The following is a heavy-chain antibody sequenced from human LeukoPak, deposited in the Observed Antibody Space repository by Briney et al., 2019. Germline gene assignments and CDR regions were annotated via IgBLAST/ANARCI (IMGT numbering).Heavy chain of an antibody. CDR2: ISGGGDTT. CDR1: GFTFNNYA. D-gene: IGHD4-17*01. V-gene: IGHV3-23*01. CDR3: ARDYADYVGYFFFDY. J-gene: IGHJ4*02. Sequence: GRSLRLSCAASGFTFNNYAMNWVRQAPGKGLEWASSISGGGDTTYYADSAKGRFTISKDNSQNTLYLQMNSLSAEDTAVYYCARDYADYVGYFFFDYWGQGTLVTVSS.